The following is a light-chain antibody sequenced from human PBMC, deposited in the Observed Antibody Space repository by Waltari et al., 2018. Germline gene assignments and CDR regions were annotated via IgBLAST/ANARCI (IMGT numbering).Light chain of an antibody. J-gene: IGLJ1*01. V-gene: IGLV2-14*01. CDR3: CSYTVTATDV. CDR1: NSDIGRYNY. CDR2: HVT. Sequence: QSALTQPASVSGSPGQSNTISCSGGNSDIGRYNYVPWYQQNPGKVPKLIIYHVTKRPSWVSNRFSGSKSGNTASLTISGLQAQDEGDYHCCSYTVTATDVCGKGTTVTVL.